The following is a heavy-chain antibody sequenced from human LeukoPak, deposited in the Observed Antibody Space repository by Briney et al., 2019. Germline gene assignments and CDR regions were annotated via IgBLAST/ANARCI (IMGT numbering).Heavy chain of an antibody. CDR3: ARDQKATGGGY. Sequence: PGGSLRLSCAASGFTVSSNYMSWVRQAPGKGLEWVSVIYSGGSTYYADSVKGRFTISRDNSKNTLYLQMNSLRAEDTAVYYCARDQKATGGGYWGQGTLVTVSS. J-gene: IGHJ4*02. D-gene: IGHD1-26*01. CDR1: GFTVSSNY. V-gene: IGHV3-66*01. CDR2: IYSGGST.